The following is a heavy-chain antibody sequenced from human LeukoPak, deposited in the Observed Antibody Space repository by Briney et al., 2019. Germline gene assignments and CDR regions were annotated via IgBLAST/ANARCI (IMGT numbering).Heavy chain of an antibody. CDR1: GFTFRTYA. CDR3: ASANPTPRGINFDS. CDR2: INGADYST. Sequence: GGSLRLSCAASGFTFRTYAMSWVRQALGKGLQWVSSINGADYSTYYADSVKGRFTISRDSSKNILYLQMNSLRTDDTALYYCASANPTPRGINFDSLGQGTLVTVSS. D-gene: IGHD3-10*01. J-gene: IGHJ4*02. V-gene: IGHV3-23*01.